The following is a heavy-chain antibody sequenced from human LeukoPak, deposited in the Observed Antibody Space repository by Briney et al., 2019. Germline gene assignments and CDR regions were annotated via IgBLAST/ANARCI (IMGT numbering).Heavy chain of an antibody. CDR3: TRDGKGWNDEFYYYYYMDV. Sequence: SGGSLRLSCTASGFTFGDYAMSWVRQAPGKGLEWVGFIRSKAYGGTTEYAASVKGRFTISRDDSKSIAYLQMNSLKTEDTAVYYCTRDGKGWNDEFYYYYYMDVWGKGTTVTISS. D-gene: IGHD1-1*01. CDR2: IRSKAYGGTT. CDR1: GFTFGDYA. J-gene: IGHJ6*03. V-gene: IGHV3-49*04.